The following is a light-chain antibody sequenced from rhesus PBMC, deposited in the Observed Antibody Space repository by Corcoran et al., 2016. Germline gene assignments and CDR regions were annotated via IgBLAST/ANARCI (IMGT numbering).Light chain of an antibody. Sequence: DIQMTQSPSSLSASVGDRVTITCRASQGISSWLAWSQQKPGKAPKVRIYKASSLQSGGPSRFSGSGSGTEFSLTLSSLQPEEFATYYCQQYKSAPLTFGGGTKVEIK. V-gene: IGKV1-21*01. CDR3: QQYKSAPLT. J-gene: IGKJ4*01. CDR1: QGISSW. CDR2: KAS.